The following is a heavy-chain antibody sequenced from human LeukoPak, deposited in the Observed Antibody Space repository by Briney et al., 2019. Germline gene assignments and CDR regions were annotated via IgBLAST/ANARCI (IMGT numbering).Heavy chain of an antibody. CDR1: RYTLTELS. CDR3: ATLYSGSYTLGY. CDR2: FDPEDGET. J-gene: IGHJ4*02. Sequence: ASVKVSCKVSRYTLTELSMHWVRQAPGKGLERMGGFDPEDGETIYAQKFQGRVTMTEDTSTDTAYMELSSLRSEDTAVYYCATLYSGSYTLGYWGQGTLVTVSS. D-gene: IGHD1-26*01. V-gene: IGHV1-24*01.